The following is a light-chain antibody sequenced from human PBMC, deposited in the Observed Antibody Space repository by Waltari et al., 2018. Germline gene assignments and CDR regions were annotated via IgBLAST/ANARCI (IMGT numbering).Light chain of an antibody. J-gene: IGKJ5*01. CDR2: WAS. CDR1: RSVLYNSNNKNY. CDR3: QQYYSSPIS. Sequence: EIVMTQSPDSLAVSLGERAAINCKSSRSVLYNSNNKNYLAWYQQKPRQPPKRLINWASSREAGVPDRFSGSWSGTDFTLTISSLQAEDVAVYYCQQYYSSPISFGQGTRLEIK. V-gene: IGKV4-1*01.